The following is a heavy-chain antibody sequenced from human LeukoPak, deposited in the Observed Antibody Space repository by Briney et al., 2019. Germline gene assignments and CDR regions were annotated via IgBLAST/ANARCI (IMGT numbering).Heavy chain of an antibody. CDR1: GGSISSYY. CDR3: ARLARILGYCSGGSCYRCYFDY. D-gene: IGHD2-15*01. J-gene: IGHJ4*02. V-gene: IGHV4-59*08. CDR2: IYYSGST. Sequence: SETLSLTCTVSGGSISSYYWSWIRQPPGKGLEWIGYIYYSGSTNYNPSLKSRVTISVDTSKNQFSLKLSSVTAADTAVYYCARLARILGYCSGGSCYRCYFDYWGQGTLVTVSS.